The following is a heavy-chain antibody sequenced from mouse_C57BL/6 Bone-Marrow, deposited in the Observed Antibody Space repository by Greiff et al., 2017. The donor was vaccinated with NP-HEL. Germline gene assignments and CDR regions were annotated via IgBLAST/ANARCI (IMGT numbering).Heavy chain of an antibody. J-gene: IGHJ1*03. Sequence: VQLQQSVAELVRPGASVKLSCTASGFNIKNTYMHWVKQRPEPGLEWIGKIDPTNGNTKYDPKFQGKATLTADTSSNTAYLQLSSLTSEDTAIYYCARQRRLPHWYFDVWGTGTTVTVSS. V-gene: IGHV14-3*01. CDR1: GFNIKNTY. D-gene: IGHD2-4*01. CDR2: IDPTNGNT. CDR3: ARQRRLPHWYFDV.